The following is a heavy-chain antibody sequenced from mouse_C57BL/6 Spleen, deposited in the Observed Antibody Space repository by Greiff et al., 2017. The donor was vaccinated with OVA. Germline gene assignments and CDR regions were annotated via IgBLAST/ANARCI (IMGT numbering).Heavy chain of an antibody. Sequence: QVHVKQSGAELVKPGASVKISCKASGYTFTDYYINWVTQRPGPGLEWLGKIGPGSGSTYYNEKFKGKATLTADKSSSTAYMQLSSLTSEDSAVYFCARESYETSSLAYWGQGTLVTVSA. CDR2: IGPGSGST. D-gene: IGHD2-3*01. J-gene: IGHJ3*01. V-gene: IGHV1-77*01. CDR1: GYTFTDYY. CDR3: ARESYETSSLAY.